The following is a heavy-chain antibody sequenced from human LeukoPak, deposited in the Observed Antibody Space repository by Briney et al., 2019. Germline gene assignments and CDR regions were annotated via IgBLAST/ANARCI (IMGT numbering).Heavy chain of an antibody. D-gene: IGHD3-10*01. Sequence: GGSLRLSCAASGFTFSNYGMNWVRQAPGKGLEWVSFTFTSGSYIYYGDSVKGRFTISGDNAKNLLFLQMNGLRAEDTAVYYCARGRSITLLRGVAMSDGFDIWGQGAMVAVSS. CDR2: TFTSGSYI. CDR1: GFTFSNYG. CDR3: ARGRSITLLRGVAMSDGFDI. V-gene: IGHV3-21*06. J-gene: IGHJ3*02.